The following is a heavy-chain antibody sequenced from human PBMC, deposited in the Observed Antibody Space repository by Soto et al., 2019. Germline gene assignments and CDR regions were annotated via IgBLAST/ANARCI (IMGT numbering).Heavy chain of an antibody. CDR2: ISYDGHNK. CDR1: GFTVSSYA. Sequence: GGSLRLSCTASGFTVSSYAMHWVRQAPGKGLEWVALISYDGHNKYYADSVMGRFTISRDNSKNTLYPQMNSLRPEDTAVYYCARERHYDFWSGYPNWFDPWGQGTLVTVSS. V-gene: IGHV3-30-3*01. D-gene: IGHD3-3*01. J-gene: IGHJ5*02. CDR3: ARERHYDFWSGYPNWFDP.